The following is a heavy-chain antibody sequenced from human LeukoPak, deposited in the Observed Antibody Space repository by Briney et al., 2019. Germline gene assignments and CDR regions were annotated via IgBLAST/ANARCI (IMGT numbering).Heavy chain of an antibody. CDR1: GYTFTGYY. D-gene: IGHD2-2*02. V-gene: IGHV1-2*02. CDR3: AREPPVGNNPDIVVAPAAITGWFDP. CDR2: INPNSGGT. Sequence: EASVKVSCKASGYTFTGYYMHWVRQAPGQGLEWMGWINPNSGGTNYAQKFQGRVTMTRDTSISTAYMELSRLRSDDTAVYYCAREPPVGNNPDIVVAPAAITGWFDPWGQGTLVTVSS. J-gene: IGHJ5*02.